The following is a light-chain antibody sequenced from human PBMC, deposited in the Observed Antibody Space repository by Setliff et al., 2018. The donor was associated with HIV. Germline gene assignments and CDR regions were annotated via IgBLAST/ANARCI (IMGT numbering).Light chain of an antibody. CDR3: CSYAGSSTPYV. V-gene: IGLV2-23*02. CDR2: EVT. J-gene: IGLJ1*01. Sequence: QSALTQPASVSGSPGQSITISCTGTSSDVGSYSLVSWYQQHPGKAPKLIIYEVTKRPSGVSNRFPGSKSGNTASLTISGLQAEDEADYYCCSYAGSSTPYVFGTGTKVTV. CDR1: SSDVGSYSL.